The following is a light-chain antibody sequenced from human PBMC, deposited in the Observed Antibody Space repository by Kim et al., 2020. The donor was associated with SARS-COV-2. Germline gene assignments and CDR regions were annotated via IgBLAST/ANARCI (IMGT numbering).Light chain of an antibody. V-gene: IGLV4-69*01. Sequence: QLVLTQSPSASASLGASVTLTCTLSSGHSNYAIAWHQQQPEKGPRYLMNLNSDDRHSKGDGIPDRFSGSSSGAERYLTISSLQSEDEADYYCQTWGTGIWVFGGGTQLTVL. CDR2: LNSDDRH. J-gene: IGLJ3*02. CDR3: QTWGTGIWV. CDR1: SGHSNYA.